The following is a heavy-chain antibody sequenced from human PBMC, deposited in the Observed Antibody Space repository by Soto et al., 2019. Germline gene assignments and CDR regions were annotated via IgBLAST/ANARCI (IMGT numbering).Heavy chain of an antibody. V-gene: IGHV2-5*02. Sequence: QITLKEAGPTLVKPTETLTLTCTFSGFSFTTTRMGVVWTRQPPGKALEWLAIIYWDGESRYNPLLRRRLTLTADTSKNQVVLTMTNMDPKDPATYYCAHRESTGTTTYFDSWGQGIPVTVDS. J-gene: IGHJ4*02. CDR3: AHRESTGTTTYFDS. CDR1: GFSFTTTRMG. CDR2: IYWDGES. D-gene: IGHD1-1*01.